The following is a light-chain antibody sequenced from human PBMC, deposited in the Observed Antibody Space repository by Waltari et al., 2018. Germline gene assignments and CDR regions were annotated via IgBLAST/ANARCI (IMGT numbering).Light chain of an antibody. J-gene: IGKJ1*01. Sequence: EIVLTQSPGTLSLSVGERATVSCRASESVSRALAWYQQKPGQAPRLLIYGASTRATDIPDRFSGSGSGTDFSLTISRLEPDDFAVYYCQHYLRLPVTFGQGTTVE. CDR3: QHYLRLPVT. CDR1: ESVSRA. CDR2: GAS. V-gene: IGKV3-20*01.